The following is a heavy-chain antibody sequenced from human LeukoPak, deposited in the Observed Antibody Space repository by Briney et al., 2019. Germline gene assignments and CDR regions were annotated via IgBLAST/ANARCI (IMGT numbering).Heavy chain of an antibody. D-gene: IGHD3-9*01. CDR3: AKDQYFDWPSWFDP. J-gene: IGHJ5*02. CDR2: ISYDGNIK. Sequence: GRSMRLSCTASGFSFTSYNFHWVPQAPGKGLQWLAFISYDGNIKYEDSVKGLFTISRDNSKNTLYLHMNSLRAEDTAVYYCAKDQYFDWPSWFDPWGQGTLVTVSS. CDR1: GFSFTSYN. V-gene: IGHV3-30*18.